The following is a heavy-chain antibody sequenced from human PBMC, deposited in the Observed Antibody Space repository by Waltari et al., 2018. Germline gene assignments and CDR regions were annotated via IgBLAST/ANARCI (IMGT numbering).Heavy chain of an antibody. V-gene: IGHV4-34*01. D-gene: IGHD4-17*01. Sequence: QVQLQQWGAGLLKPSETLSLTCAVYGGSFSGYYWSWIRQPPGKGLEWIGEINHSGRPNYNPSLKSRVTISVDTSKSQFSLKLSSVTAADTAVYYCARGPDSGDYWGQGTLVTVSS. CDR1: GGSFSGYY. J-gene: IGHJ4*02. CDR2: INHSGRP. CDR3: ARGPDSGDY.